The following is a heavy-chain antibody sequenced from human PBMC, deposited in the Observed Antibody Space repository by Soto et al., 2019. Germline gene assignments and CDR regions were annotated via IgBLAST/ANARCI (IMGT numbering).Heavy chain of an antibody. J-gene: IGHJ3*02. D-gene: IGHD3-16*01. CDR1: GASISGYY. V-gene: IGHV4-59*08. CDR3: ARHDRRGGAYDI. Sequence: QVQLQESGPGLVKPSETLSLTCTVSGASISGYYWSWIRQPPGEGLEWIVYTHSSADTYYNPSLRRRGTISVDTSKSQFSLKLSSVTAADTAVYYCARHDRRGGAYDIWGQGTMVTVSS. CDR2: THSSADT.